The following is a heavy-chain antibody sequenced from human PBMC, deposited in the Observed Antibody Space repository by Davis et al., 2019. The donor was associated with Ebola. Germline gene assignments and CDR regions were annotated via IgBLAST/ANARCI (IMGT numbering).Heavy chain of an antibody. CDR3: ARDQLLRFLEWQGAFDI. V-gene: IGHV4-4*07. CDR2: IYTSGST. D-gene: IGHD3-3*01. Sequence: SETLSLTCAVYGGSISSHYWSWIRQPAGKGLEWIGRIYTSGSTYYNPSLKSRVTISVDTSKNQFSLKLSSVTAADTAVYYCARDQLLRFLEWQGAFDIWGQGTMVTVSS. J-gene: IGHJ3*02. CDR1: GGSISSHY.